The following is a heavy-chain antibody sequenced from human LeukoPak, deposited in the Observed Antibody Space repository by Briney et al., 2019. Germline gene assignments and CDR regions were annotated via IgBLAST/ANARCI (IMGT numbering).Heavy chain of an antibody. CDR3: AIPPLSGTGSSRPLAGIDV. CDR2: INSDGSST. Sequence: PGGSLRLSCAASGFTFSRYWMHWVRQAPGKGLVWVSRINSDGSSTSYADSVKGRFTISRDNAKNSLYLQMNSLRAEDTAMYYCAIPPLSGTGSSRPLAGIDVWGQGTTVTVSS. CDR1: GFTFSRYW. D-gene: IGHD3-10*01. J-gene: IGHJ6*02. V-gene: IGHV3-74*01.